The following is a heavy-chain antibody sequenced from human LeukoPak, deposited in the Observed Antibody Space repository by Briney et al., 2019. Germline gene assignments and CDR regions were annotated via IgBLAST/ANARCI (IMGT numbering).Heavy chain of an antibody. V-gene: IGHV4-4*07. CDR2: IYTSGST. CDR1: GGSISNYY. Sequence: PSETLSLTCTVSGGSISNYYWSWIRQPAGKGLEWIGRIYTSGSTSYNASLKSRVTISVDTSKNQFSLKLSSVTAADTAVYYCARDALAGYGYDWFDPWGQGTLVTVSS. D-gene: IGHD5-18*01. J-gene: IGHJ5*02. CDR3: ARDALAGYGYDWFDP.